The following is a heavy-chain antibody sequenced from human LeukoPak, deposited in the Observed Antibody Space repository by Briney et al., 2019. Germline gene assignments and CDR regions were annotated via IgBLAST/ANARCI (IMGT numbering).Heavy chain of an antibody. CDR1: GFIFSNYA. D-gene: IGHD2-2*02. CDR3: AKDVRDIVVVPAAIG. V-gene: IGHV3-30*04. CDR2: ISYDGSNK. J-gene: IGHJ4*02. Sequence: GRSLRLSCAASGFIFSNYAVHWVRQAPGKGLEWVAVISYDGSNKYYADSVKGRFTISRDNSKNTLYLQMNSLRAEDTAVYYCAKDVRDIVVVPAAIGWGQGTLVTVSS.